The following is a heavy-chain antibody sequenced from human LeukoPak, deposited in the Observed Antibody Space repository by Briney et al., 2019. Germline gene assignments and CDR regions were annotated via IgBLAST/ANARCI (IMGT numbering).Heavy chain of an antibody. CDR3: AKRVDRGGWCGTRPRDYLDY. D-gene: IGHD2-21*01. Sequence: PRGSLRLFCAASGFTFTTFGMHSVRQAPGKGLECVSNIWYDGINKYYAYSVKGRFTISRDNSKNTLNLQMNSLTAEDTAEFNSAKRVDRGGWCGTRPRDYLDYGCQGTLVTVTS. V-gene: IGHV3-33*06. CDR2: IWYDGINK. J-gene: IGHJ4*02. CDR1: GFTFTTFG.